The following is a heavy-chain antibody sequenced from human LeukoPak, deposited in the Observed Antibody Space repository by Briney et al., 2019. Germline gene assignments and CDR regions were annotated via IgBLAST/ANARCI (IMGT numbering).Heavy chain of an antibody. D-gene: IGHD3-9*01. V-gene: IGHV4-61*02. CDR2: IYTSGST. CDR1: GGSISSGSYY. Sequence: SETLSLTCTVSGGSISSGSYYWSLIRQPAGKGLEWIGRIYTSGSTNYNPSLKSRVTISVDTSKNQFSLKLSSVTAADTAVYYCARGDYDILTGYLNWFDPWGQGTLVTVSS. J-gene: IGHJ5*02. CDR3: ARGDYDILTGYLNWFDP.